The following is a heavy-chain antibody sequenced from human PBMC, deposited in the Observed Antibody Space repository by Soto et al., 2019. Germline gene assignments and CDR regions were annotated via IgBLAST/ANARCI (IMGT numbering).Heavy chain of an antibody. Sequence: EVQVLESGGGLVQRGGSLRLSCAASGFIFSNYAMSWVRQAPGKGPEWVSSISGSGVNTFYADSVKGRFTISRDNSKNMLYPQMSSLRAEDTALYYCAKEFLQDWGQDYYYGMDVWGQGTTVTVSS. CDR3: AKEFLQDWGQDYYYGMDV. D-gene: IGHD7-27*01. CDR2: ISGSGVNT. V-gene: IGHV3-23*01. J-gene: IGHJ6*02. CDR1: GFIFSNYA.